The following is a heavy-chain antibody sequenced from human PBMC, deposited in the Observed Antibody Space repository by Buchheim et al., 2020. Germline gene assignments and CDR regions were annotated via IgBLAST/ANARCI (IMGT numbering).Heavy chain of an antibody. CDR3: AREGEATFNRDGYYYGLDV. J-gene: IGHJ6*02. Sequence: QVQLQESGPGLVKPSETLSLTCNISGGSISSYYWSWIRQPPGKGLEWIGYIYYSGSTNYNPSLKSRVTISVDTSKNQFSLKLHSVTAADTAVYYCAREGEATFNRDGYYYGLDVWGQGTT. D-gene: IGHD5-24*01. CDR2: IYYSGST. V-gene: IGHV4-59*12. CDR1: GGSISSYY.